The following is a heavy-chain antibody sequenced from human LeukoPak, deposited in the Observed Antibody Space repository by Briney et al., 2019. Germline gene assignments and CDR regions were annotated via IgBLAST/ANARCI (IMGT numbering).Heavy chain of an antibody. CDR1: GGTFSSYA. CDR3: ARVEPYDFWSGYYNIDY. CDR2: IIPIFGTA. V-gene: IGHV1-69*13. J-gene: IGHJ4*02. D-gene: IGHD3-3*01. Sequence: GASVKVPCKASGGTFSSYAISWVRQAPGQGLEWMGGIIPIFGTANYAQKFQGRVTITADEYKSTAYMELSSLRSEDTAVYYCARVEPYDFWSGYYNIDYWGQGTLVTVSS.